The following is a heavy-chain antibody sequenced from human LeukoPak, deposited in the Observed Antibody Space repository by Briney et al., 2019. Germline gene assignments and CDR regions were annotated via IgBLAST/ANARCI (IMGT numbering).Heavy chain of an antibody. V-gene: IGHV3-21*01. CDR3: ARGGPYYDSSGYYIPQGKFDY. D-gene: IGHD3-22*01. J-gene: IGHJ4*02. Sequence: EGSLRLSCAASGFTFSSYSMNWVRQAPGKGLEWVSSISSSSSYIYYADSVKGRFTISRDNAKNSLYLQMNSLRAEDTAVYYCARGGPYYDSSGYYIPQGKFDYWGQGTLVTVSS. CDR1: GFTFSSYS. CDR2: ISSSSSYI.